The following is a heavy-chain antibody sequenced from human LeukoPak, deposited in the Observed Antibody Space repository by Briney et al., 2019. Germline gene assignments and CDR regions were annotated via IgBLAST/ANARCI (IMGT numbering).Heavy chain of an antibody. CDR2: IYHGDSDT. D-gene: IGHD3-10*01. CDR1: GYRFSSYW. Sequence: GESLKISCKGSGYRFSSYWIGWVRQMPGKGLEWMGIIYHGDSDTRYSPSLQGLVTISADKSISTAYLQWSSLKASDTAMYSCARRDGSGSPHFDYWGQGTLVTVSS. V-gene: IGHV5-51*01. CDR3: ARRDGSGSPHFDY. J-gene: IGHJ4*02.